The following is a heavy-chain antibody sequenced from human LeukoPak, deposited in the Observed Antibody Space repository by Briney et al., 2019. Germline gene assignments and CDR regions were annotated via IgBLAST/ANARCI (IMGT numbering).Heavy chain of an antibody. Sequence: SETLSLTCNVYGGSLSGYYWGWIRQPPGKGLEWIGEINHSGSTNYNPSLKSRVTISVDTSKNQFSLKLSSVTAADTAVYYCARVFAPTVPTNGDYWGQGTLVTVSS. J-gene: IGHJ4*02. CDR1: GGSLSGYY. CDR2: INHSGST. CDR3: ARVFAPTVPTNGDY. V-gene: IGHV4-34*01. D-gene: IGHD4-17*01.